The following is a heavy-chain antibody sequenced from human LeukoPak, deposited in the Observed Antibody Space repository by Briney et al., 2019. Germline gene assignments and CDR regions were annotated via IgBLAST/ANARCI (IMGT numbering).Heavy chain of an antibody. D-gene: IGHD6-19*01. CDR2: IDPNSGGT. Sequence: ASVKVSCKASGYTFTGYYMHWVRQAPGQGLEWMGRIDPNSGGTNYAQKFQGRVTMTRDTSISTAYMELSRLRSDDTAVYYCARDPRIAVAGKYFDYWGQGTLVTVSS. J-gene: IGHJ4*02. CDR1: GYTFTGYY. CDR3: ARDPRIAVAGKYFDY. V-gene: IGHV1-2*06.